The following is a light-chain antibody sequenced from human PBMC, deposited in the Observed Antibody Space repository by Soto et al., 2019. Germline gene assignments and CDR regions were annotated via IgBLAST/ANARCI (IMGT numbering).Light chain of an antibody. CDR2: ANF. CDR3: QSYDSSLSGSNV. V-gene: IGLV1-40*01. CDR1: SSNIGAGYD. J-gene: IGLJ1*01. Sequence: QSVLPQPPSVSGAPGQRVTISCTGSSSNIGAGYDVHWYQQLPGTAPKLLIYANFNRPSGVPDRFSGSKSGTSASLAITGLQAEDEADYYCQSYDSSLSGSNVFGTGTQLTVL.